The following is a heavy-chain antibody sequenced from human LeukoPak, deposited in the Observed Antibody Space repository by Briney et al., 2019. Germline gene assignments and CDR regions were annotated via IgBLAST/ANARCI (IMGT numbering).Heavy chain of an antibody. CDR1: GYIFTSYY. CDR2: INPSGGST. J-gene: IGHJ3*02. Sequence: ASVKVSCKASGYIFTSYYMHWVRQAPGQGLEWMGIINPSGGSTNYAQKLQGRVTMTTDTSTSTAYMELRSLRSDDTAVYYCARGGRYYDSSGYPLIGAFDIWGQGTMVTVSS. CDR3: ARGGRYYDSSGYPLIGAFDI. V-gene: IGHV1-46*01. D-gene: IGHD3-22*01.